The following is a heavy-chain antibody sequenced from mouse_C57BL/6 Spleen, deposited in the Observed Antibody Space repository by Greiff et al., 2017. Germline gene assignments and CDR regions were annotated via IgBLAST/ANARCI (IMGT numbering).Heavy chain of an antibody. Sequence: QVQLQQPGAELVKPGASVKMSCKASGSTFTSYWITWVKQRPGQGLEWIGDIYPGSGSTNYNEKFKSKATQTVDTASSTAYMQLSSLTSEDSAVYYCARRGSTVVANVDYWGQGTTLTVSS. J-gene: IGHJ2*01. D-gene: IGHD1-1*01. CDR2: IYPGSGST. V-gene: IGHV1-55*01. CDR3: ARRGSTVVANVDY. CDR1: GSTFTSYW.